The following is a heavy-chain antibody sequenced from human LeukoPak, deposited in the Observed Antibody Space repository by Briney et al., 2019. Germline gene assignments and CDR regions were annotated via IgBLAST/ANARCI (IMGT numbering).Heavy chain of an antibody. J-gene: IGHJ4*02. CDR2: INPNSGGT. Sequence: ASVKVSCKASGYTFTCYYMHWVRQAPGQGLEWMGRINPNSGGTNYAQKFHGRVTMTRDTSISTAYLDLSRLRSDDTAVYYCARGPTYYDFWSGLNDYWGQGTLVTVSS. CDR3: ARGPTYYDFWSGLNDY. V-gene: IGHV1-2*06. D-gene: IGHD3-3*01. CDR1: GYTFTCYY.